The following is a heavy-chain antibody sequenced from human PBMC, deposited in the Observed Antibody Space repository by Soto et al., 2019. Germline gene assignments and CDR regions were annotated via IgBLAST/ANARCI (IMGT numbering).Heavy chain of an antibody. CDR2: ISAYNGNT. V-gene: IGHV1-18*01. Sequence: GASVKVSCKASGGTFSSYAISWVRQAPGQGLEWMGWISAYNGNTNYAQKPQGRVTMTTGTSTSTAYMELRSLRSDDTAVYYCARVIGVGYYYGVDVWGQGTTVTVSS. CDR3: ARVIGVGYYYGVDV. J-gene: IGHJ6*02. D-gene: IGHD2-15*01. CDR1: GGTFSSYA.